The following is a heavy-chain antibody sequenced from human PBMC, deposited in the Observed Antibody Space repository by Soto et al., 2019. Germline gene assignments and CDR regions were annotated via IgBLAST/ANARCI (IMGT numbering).Heavy chain of an antibody. V-gene: IGHV4-30-4*01. CDR2: IYESGTT. Sequence: QVQLQESGPGLVKPSQTLSLTYNVSGGSISNGDYYWSWIRQPPGKGLEWIGYIYESGTTYYSPPLQGRVTISVDTSKNQFSLKLTSVTAADTAVYFCASSERIQLWLHGMDVWGQGTMVTVSS. CDR3: ASSERIQLWLHGMDV. D-gene: IGHD5-18*01. CDR1: GGSISNGDYY. J-gene: IGHJ6*02.